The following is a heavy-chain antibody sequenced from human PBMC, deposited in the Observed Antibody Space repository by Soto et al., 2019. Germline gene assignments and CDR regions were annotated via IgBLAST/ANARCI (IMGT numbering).Heavy chain of an antibody. D-gene: IGHD2-2*01. CDR2: IYYSGST. CDR3: ARHLHCISTSCYNWFDP. V-gene: IGHV4-39*01. J-gene: IGHJ5*02. CDR1: GGSISSSSYY. Sequence: SETLSLTCTVSGGSISSSSYYWGWIRQPPGKGLEWIGSIYYSGSTYYNPSLKSRVTISVDTSKNQFSLKLSSVTAADTAVYYCARHLHCISTSCYNWFDPWGQGTLVTV.